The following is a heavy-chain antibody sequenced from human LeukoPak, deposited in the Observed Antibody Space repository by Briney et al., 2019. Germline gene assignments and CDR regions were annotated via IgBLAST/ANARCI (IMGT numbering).Heavy chain of an antibody. D-gene: IGHD6-6*01. J-gene: IGHJ4*02. CDR1: GGTFSSYT. CDR2: IIPILGIA. Sequence: ASVKVSCKASGGTFSSYTISWVRQAPGQGIEWMGRIIPILGIANYTQKFHGRVTITADKSTSTAYMELSSLRSEDTAVYYCARDLPTSSPRAENYWGQGTLVTVSS. CDR3: ARDLPTSSPRAENY. V-gene: IGHV1-69*04.